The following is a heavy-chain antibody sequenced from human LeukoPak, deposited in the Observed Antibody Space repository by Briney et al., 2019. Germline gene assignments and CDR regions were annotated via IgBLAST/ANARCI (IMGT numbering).Heavy chain of an antibody. Sequence: SETLTLTCTVSGGSISSYYWSWIRQPPGKGLEWIGYIYYSGSTNYNPSLKSRVTISVDTSKNQFSLKLSSVTAADTAVYYCARDNSRDAFDIWGQGTMVTVSS. J-gene: IGHJ3*02. CDR2: IYYSGST. D-gene: IGHD2-21*01. CDR3: ARDNSRDAFDI. CDR1: GGSISSYY. V-gene: IGHV4-59*01.